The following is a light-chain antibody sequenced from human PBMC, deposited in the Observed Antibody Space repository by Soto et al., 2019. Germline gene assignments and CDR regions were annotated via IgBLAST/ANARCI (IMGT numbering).Light chain of an antibody. CDR2: AAS. CDR3: QQYLTYPWT. V-gene: IGKV1-8*01. J-gene: IGKJ1*01. Sequence: AIRMTQSPSSLSASTGDRVTITCRASQGISNYLVWYQQKPGKAPTVLIHAASTLQSGVSSRFSGSGSGTDFTRTINSLQSEDFATYYCQQYLTYPWTFGQGTRVEV. CDR1: QGISNY.